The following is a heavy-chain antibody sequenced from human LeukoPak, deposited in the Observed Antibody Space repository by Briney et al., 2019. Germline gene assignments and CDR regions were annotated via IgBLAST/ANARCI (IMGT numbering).Heavy chain of an antibody. Sequence: GGSLRLSCAASGFTFSSYWMHWVRQAPEKGLVWVSRINSDGSSTSYADSVKGRFTISRDNAKNTLYLQMNSLRAEDTAVYYCARGYRIAVAGTAAFDYWGQGTLVTVSS. CDR2: INSDGSST. J-gene: IGHJ4*02. V-gene: IGHV3-74*01. D-gene: IGHD6-13*01. CDR3: ARGYRIAVAGTAAFDY. CDR1: GFTFSSYW.